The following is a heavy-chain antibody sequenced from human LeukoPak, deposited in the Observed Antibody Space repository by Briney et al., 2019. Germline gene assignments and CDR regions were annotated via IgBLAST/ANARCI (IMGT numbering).Heavy chain of an antibody. J-gene: IGHJ3*01. CDR2: ISSSSRII. CDR1: GFTIGVFA. Sequence: GGSLRLSCAPSGFTIGVFATTWVRHAPANGLEWVSYISSSSRIIYYADSVKGRFTISRDSAKNSLYLQMNSLRAEDTAVYYCARHDYHSNSDAFDVWGQGTMVTVSS. D-gene: IGHD4-23*01. V-gene: IGHV3-48*04. CDR3: ARHDYHSNSDAFDV.